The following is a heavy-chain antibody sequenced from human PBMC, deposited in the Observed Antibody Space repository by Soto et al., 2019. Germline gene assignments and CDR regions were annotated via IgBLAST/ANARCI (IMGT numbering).Heavy chain of an antibody. Sequence: ASVKVSCKASGYTFTSYAMHWVRQAPGQRLEWMGWINAGNGNTKYSQKFQGRVTITRDTSASTAYMELSSLRSEDTAVYYCARGREGLRYFDWVPLFVYWGQGTLVTVSS. V-gene: IGHV1-3*01. CDR2: INAGNGNT. CDR1: GYTFTSYA. CDR3: ARGREGLRYFDWVPLFVY. D-gene: IGHD3-9*01. J-gene: IGHJ4*02.